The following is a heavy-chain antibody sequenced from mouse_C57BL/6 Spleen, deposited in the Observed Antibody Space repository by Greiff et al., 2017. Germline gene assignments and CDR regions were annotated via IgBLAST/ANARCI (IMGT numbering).Heavy chain of an antibody. V-gene: IGHV6-3*01. CDR2: IRLKSDNYAT. J-gene: IGHJ1*03. Sequence: EVKLMESGGGLVQPGGSMKLSCVASGFTFSNYWMNWVRQSPEKGLEWVAQIRLKSDNYATHYAESVKGRFTISRDDSKSSVYLQMNNLRAEDTGIYYCIGPYYYASVEDRYFDVWGTGTTVTVSS. CDR3: IGPYYYASVEDRYFDV. CDR1: GFTFSNYW. D-gene: IGHD1-1*01.